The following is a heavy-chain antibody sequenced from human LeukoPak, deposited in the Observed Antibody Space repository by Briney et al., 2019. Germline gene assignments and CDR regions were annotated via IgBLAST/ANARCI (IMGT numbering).Heavy chain of an antibody. CDR3: TKAQLPRHEPGNFYFDY. Sequence: PGGSLRLSCAASGFTFSTYGMHWVRQAPGKGLEWVAVVSCDESSIYYADSVKGRFTISRDNSKDTVFLHMNSLRSDDTAVYYCTKAQLPRHEPGNFYFDYWGQGILVTVSS. J-gene: IGHJ4*02. D-gene: IGHD1-14*01. V-gene: IGHV3-30*18. CDR2: VSCDESSI. CDR1: GFTFSTYG.